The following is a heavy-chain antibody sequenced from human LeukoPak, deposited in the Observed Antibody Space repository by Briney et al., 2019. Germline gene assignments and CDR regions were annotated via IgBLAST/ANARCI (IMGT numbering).Heavy chain of an antibody. Sequence: GGSLRLSCAASGVTLSSYAMSWVRQAPGKGLEWVAVISYDGSNKYYADSVKGRFTISRDNSKNTLYLQMNSLRAEDTAVYYCARDGDDILTGYYDYWGQGTLVTVSS. J-gene: IGHJ4*02. CDR1: GVTLSSYA. D-gene: IGHD3-9*01. CDR2: ISYDGSNK. V-gene: IGHV3-30-3*01. CDR3: ARDGDDILTGYYDY.